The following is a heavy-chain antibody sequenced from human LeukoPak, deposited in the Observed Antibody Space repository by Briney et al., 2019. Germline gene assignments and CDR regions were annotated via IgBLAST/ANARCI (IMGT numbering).Heavy chain of an antibody. Sequence: SQTLSLTCTVSGGSISNGVYYWSWIRQHPGKCLEWIGYIYYSGSTYYSPSLKSRLTMSVDTSKNQFSLKLTSVTAADTAVYYGARDLGGGSFDFWGQGTLVTVSS. CDR1: GGSISNGVYY. CDR3: ARDLGGGSFDF. D-gene: IGHD2-15*01. J-gene: IGHJ4*02. V-gene: IGHV4-31*03. CDR2: IYYSGST.